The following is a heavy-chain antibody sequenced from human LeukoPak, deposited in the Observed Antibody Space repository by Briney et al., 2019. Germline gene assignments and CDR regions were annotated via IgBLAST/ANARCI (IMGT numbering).Heavy chain of an antibody. CDR2: INQDESKK. V-gene: IGHV3-7*01. CDR3: ARDHAYRTDY. Sequence: GGSLRLSCAASGFSFSNDWMCWVRQAPGKGLEWVANINQDESKKYYVDSVKGRFTISRDNAKNSLYLQMSSLRAEDTAVYYCARDHAYRTDYWGQGALVTVSS. CDR1: GFSFSNDW. D-gene: IGHD2-2*01. J-gene: IGHJ4*02.